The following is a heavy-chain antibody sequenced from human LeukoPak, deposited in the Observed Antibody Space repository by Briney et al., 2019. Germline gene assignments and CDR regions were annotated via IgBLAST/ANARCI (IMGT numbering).Heavy chain of an antibody. CDR1: GFTFSSYS. D-gene: IGHD3-10*01. V-gene: IGHV3-21*01. Sequence: PGGSLRLSCAASGFTFSSYSMNWVRQAPGKGLEWVSSISSSSSNKYYADSVKGRFTISRDNVKDSLYLQMNSLRAEDTAGYYCAVHFGELSCFDYWGQGTLVTVSS. CDR2: ISSSSSNK. CDR3: AVHFGELSCFDY. J-gene: IGHJ4*02.